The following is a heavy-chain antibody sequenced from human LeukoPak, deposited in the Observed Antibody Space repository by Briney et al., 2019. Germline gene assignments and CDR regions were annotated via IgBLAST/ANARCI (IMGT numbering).Heavy chain of an antibody. CDR1: GGSFSGYY. CDR2: INHSGST. CDR3: ARVRSGYSYGYVGLCYYYYYMDV. Sequence: PSETLSLTCAVYGGSFSGYYWSWIRQPPGKGLEWIGEINHSGSTNYNPSLKSRVTISVDTSKNQFSLKLSSVTAADTAVYYCARVRSGYSYGYVGLCYYYYYMDVWGKGTTVTVSS. V-gene: IGHV4-34*01. J-gene: IGHJ6*03. D-gene: IGHD5-18*01.